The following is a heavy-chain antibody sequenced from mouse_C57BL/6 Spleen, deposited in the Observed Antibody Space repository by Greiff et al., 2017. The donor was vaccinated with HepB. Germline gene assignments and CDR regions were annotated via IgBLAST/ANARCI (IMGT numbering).Heavy chain of an antibody. V-gene: IGHV1-42*01. CDR3: ARPLLLRNGYYFDY. D-gene: IGHD1-1*01. Sequence: EVKLQESGPELVKPGASVKISCKASGYSFTGYYMNWVKQSPEKSLEWIGEINPSTGGTTYNQKFKAKATLTVDKSSSTAYMQLKSLTSEDSAVYYCARPLLLRNGYYFDYWGQGTTLTVSS. J-gene: IGHJ2*01. CDR2: INPSTGGT. CDR1: GYSFTGYY.